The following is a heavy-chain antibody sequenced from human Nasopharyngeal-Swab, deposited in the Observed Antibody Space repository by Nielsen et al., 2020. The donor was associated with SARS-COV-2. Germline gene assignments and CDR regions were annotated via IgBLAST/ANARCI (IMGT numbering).Heavy chain of an antibody. CDR3: ARDEEYSSSVKFHYYYGMDV. Sequence: LSCTVSGGSISSGSYYLSRIRPPAGTGLEWMGRIYTSGSTNYNPSLNRRVTISVDTSKNQFSLKLSSVTAADTAVYYCARDEEYSSSVKFHYYYGMDVWGQGTTVTVSS. J-gene: IGHJ6*02. CDR2: IYTSGST. V-gene: IGHV4-61*02. D-gene: IGHD6-6*01. CDR1: GGSISSGSYY.